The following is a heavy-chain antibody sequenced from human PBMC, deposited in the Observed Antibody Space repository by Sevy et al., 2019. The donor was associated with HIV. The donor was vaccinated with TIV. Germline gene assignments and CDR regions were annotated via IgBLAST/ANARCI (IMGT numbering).Heavy chain of an antibody. CDR2: INPNSGGT. J-gene: IGHJ4*02. D-gene: IGHD6-6*01. Sequence: ASVKVSCRASGNTFTAYYVHWVRQAPGQGLEWMGWINPNSGGTNYAQKFQGRVTMTRDTSISTAYMELSRLRSDDTAVYYCARSSIAARLDYWGQGTLVTVSS. V-gene: IGHV1-2*02. CDR1: GNTFTAYY. CDR3: ARSSIAARLDY.